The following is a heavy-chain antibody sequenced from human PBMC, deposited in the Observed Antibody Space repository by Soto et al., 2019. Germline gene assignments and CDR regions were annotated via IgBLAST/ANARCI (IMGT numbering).Heavy chain of an antibody. V-gene: IGHV4-34*01. J-gene: IGHJ4*02. CDR1: GGSFSGYY. CDR3: ARSGITMVRGVITD. CDR2: INHSGST. D-gene: IGHD3-10*01. Sequence: SETLSLTCAVYGGSFSGYYWSWIRQPPGKGLEWIGEINHSGSTNYNPSLKSRVTISVDTSKNQFSLKLSSVTAADTAVYYCARSGITMVRGVITDWGQGTLVTVSS.